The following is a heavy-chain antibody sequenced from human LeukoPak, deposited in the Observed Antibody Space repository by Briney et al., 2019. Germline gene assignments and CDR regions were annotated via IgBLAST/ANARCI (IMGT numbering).Heavy chain of an antibody. J-gene: IGHJ4*02. Sequence: GGSLRLSCAASGFTFSSYGMHWVRQAPGKGLEWVAVISYDGSNKYYADSVKGRFTISRDNSKNTLYLQMNSLRAEDTAVYYCANGPRYCSSTSCYAEKPFDYWGQGTLVTVSS. CDR1: GFTFSSYG. CDR3: ANGPRYCSSTSCYAEKPFDY. CDR2: ISYDGSNK. V-gene: IGHV3-30*18. D-gene: IGHD2-2*01.